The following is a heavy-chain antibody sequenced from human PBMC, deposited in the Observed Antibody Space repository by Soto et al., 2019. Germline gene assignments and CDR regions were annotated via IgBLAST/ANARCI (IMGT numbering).Heavy chain of an antibody. V-gene: IGHV3-11*01. CDR2: ISSSGSTT. CDR1: GFTFSDYY. D-gene: IGHD2-15*01. CDR3: ARDEVLCSGLSCYGWIGNDY. Sequence: QVLLVESGGGLVKPGGSLRLSCAASGFTFSDYYMSWIRQAPGKGLEWIAYISSSGSTTHYADSVKGRFTVSRDNANNSLDLQLNSVRAEDTAVYYCARDEVLCSGLSCYGWIGNDYWGQGTLVTVSS. J-gene: IGHJ4*02.